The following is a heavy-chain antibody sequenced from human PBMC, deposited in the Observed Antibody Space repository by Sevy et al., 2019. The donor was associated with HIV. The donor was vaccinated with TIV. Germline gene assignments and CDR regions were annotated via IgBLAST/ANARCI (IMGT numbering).Heavy chain of an antibody. Sequence: GGSLRLSCAASGFTFSDYYMNWVRQAPGKGLEWVSSISGRSSYIHYADSVRGRFTISRDNAKNSLYLQMNSLRADDKAVYFCARVGGCSSTSCLLYFDSWGQGALVTVSS. CDR1: GFTFSDYY. V-gene: IGHV3-21*06. CDR3: ARVGGCSSTSCLLYFDS. D-gene: IGHD2-2*01. J-gene: IGHJ4*02. CDR2: ISGRSSYI.